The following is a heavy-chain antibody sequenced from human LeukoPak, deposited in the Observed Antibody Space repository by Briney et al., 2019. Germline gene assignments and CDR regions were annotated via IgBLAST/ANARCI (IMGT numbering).Heavy chain of an antibody. V-gene: IGHV3-7*01. CDR3: AREYDSSGYPFDD. Sequence: GGSLRLSCADSGYTFSSYWMSWVRQAPGKGLEWVANIKQDGSEKYYVDSVKGRFTISRDNAKNSLYLQMNGLRAEDTAVYYCAREYDSSGYPFDDWGQGTLVTVSS. CDR2: IKQDGSEK. J-gene: IGHJ4*02. CDR1: GYTFSSYW. D-gene: IGHD3-22*01.